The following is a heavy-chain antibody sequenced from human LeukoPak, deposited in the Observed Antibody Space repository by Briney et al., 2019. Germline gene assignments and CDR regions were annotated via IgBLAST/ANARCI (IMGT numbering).Heavy chain of an antibody. Sequence: ASVKVSCKASGYTFTGDYMHWVRQAPGEGVEWMGWINPDSVGTNYAQKFQGWVTMTRETSISTAYMELSRLRSDGTAVYYCASVAGEWELPDYWGQGPLVTVSS. D-gene: IGHD1-26*01. J-gene: IGHJ4*02. CDR3: ASVAGEWELPDY. CDR1: GYTFTGDY. V-gene: IGHV1-2*04. CDR2: INPDSVGT.